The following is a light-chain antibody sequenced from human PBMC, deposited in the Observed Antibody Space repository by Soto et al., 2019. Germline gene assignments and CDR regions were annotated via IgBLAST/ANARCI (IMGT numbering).Light chain of an antibody. CDR2: DAS. V-gene: IGKV1-33*01. CDR3: QHCFTVPYT. CDR1: QDISNR. J-gene: IGKJ2*01. Sequence: DIQMTQSPSSLSASVGDRITITCQASQDISNRLNWYHQKPGKAPNLLIYDASNLAAGVPSGFSGSGSGTDFTFTISSLQPEDIGTYYCQHCFTVPYTFGQGIKLEIK.